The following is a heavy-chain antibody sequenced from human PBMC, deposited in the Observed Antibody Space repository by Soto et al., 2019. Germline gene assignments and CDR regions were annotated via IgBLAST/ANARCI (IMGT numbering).Heavy chain of an antibody. CDR1: GYTFTSYG. CDR2: ISAYNGNT. D-gene: IGHD2-2*01. CDR3: ARDEDCSSTSCYGLYYYYGMDV. J-gene: IGHJ6*02. Sequence: QVQLVQSGAEVKKPGASVKVSCKASGYTFTSYGISWVRQAPGQGLEWMGWISAYNGNTNYAQKLQGRVTMTTDTSTSTAYMELRSLRSADTAVYYCARDEDCSSTSCYGLYYYYGMDVWGQGTTVTVSS. V-gene: IGHV1-18*01.